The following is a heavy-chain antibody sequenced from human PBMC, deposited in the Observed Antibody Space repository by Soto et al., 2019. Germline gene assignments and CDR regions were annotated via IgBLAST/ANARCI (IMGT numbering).Heavy chain of an antibody. V-gene: IGHV5-51*01. Sequence: GGSLKISCKGSGYSFTSYWIGWVRQMPGKGLEWMGIIYPGDSDTRYSPSFQGQVTISADKSISTAYLQWSSLKASDTAMYYCARHGTIGYSYGKLGLGWYYYGMDVWGQGTTVTVSS. CDR2: IYPGDSDT. CDR3: ARHGTIGYSYGKLGLGWYYYGMDV. J-gene: IGHJ6*02. CDR1: GYSFTSYW. D-gene: IGHD5-18*01.